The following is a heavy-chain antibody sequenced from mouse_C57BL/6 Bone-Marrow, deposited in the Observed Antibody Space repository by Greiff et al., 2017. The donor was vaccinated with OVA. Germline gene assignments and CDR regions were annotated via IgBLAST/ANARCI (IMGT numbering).Heavy chain of an antibody. CDR3: ARDYGSRYYAMDY. J-gene: IGHJ4*01. CDR1: GYTFTDYY. Sequence: VHVKQSGPELVKPGASVKISCKASGYTFTDYYMNWVKQSHGKSLEWIGDINPNNGGTSYNQKFKDKATLTADKSSSTAYMQLSSLTYEDSAVYYCARDYGSRYYAMDYWGQGTSVTVSS. D-gene: IGHD1-1*01. CDR2: INPNNGGT. V-gene: IGHV1-26*01.